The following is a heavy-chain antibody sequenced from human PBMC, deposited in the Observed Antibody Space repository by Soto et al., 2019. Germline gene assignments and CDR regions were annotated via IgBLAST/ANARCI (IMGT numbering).Heavy chain of an antibody. CDR2: IYWDDDK. CDR3: AHRPPSGRDY. V-gene: IGHV2-5*02. Sequence: EAGPTLVNPTQTLTLTCTFSGFSFSTTGVGVAWIRQPPGKALEWLGIIYWDDDKRYSPSLRSRLNITKDTSKNQVVLTMTNMDPMEPATSLRAHRPPSGRDYWGQGNMVTVS. CDR1: GFSFSTTGVG. J-gene: IGHJ4*02.